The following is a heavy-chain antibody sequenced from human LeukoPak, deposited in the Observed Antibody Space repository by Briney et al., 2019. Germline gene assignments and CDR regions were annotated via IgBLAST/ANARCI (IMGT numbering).Heavy chain of an antibody. Sequence: ASVKVSCKASGFTFTRYGTTWVRQAPGQGLEWMGWISAYNGDTNYAQKLQGRVTMTRDPSTSTVYMELRSLSSDDTAVYYCARQLRGGTAHFDYWGQGTLVTVSS. CDR1: GFTFTRYG. CDR3: ARQLRGGTAHFDY. CDR2: ISAYNGDT. J-gene: IGHJ4*02. D-gene: IGHD1-1*01. V-gene: IGHV1-18*01.